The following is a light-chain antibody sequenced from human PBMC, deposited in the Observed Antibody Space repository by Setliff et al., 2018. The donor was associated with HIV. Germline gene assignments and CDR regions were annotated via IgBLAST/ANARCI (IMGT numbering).Light chain of an antibody. CDR1: ALAKQF. Sequence: SYELTQPPSVSVSPGQTARITCSADALAKQFTSWYQQRPGQAPELVIYKDTKRPSGIPERFSGSTSGATVTLTISGVQAEDEADYYCQSGDSSATVVFGGGTKVTVL. CDR3: QSGDSSATVV. J-gene: IGLJ2*01. CDR2: KDT. V-gene: IGLV3-25*03.